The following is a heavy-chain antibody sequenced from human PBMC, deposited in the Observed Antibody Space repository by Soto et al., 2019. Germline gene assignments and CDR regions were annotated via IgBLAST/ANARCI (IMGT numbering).Heavy chain of an antibody. CDR2: ITGSSSYI. Sequence: DVQLVESGGGLVKPGGSLRLSCAASGFIFSSHNMNWVRQAPGKGLEWVSSITGSSSYIFYADSVKGRSTISRDNAKNTVYLQVNSLRAEDTGVYYCARLVASETGYGMDAWGQGTTVTVSS. CDR1: GFIFSSHN. J-gene: IGHJ6*02. D-gene: IGHD3-9*01. V-gene: IGHV3-21*06. CDR3: ARLVASETGYGMDA.